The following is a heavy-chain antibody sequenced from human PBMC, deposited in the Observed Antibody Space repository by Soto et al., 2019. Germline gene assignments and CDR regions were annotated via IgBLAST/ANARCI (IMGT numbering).Heavy chain of an antibody. CDR1: GYTFTSYG. Sequence: QVQLVQSGAEVKKPGASVKVSCKASGYTFTSYGISWVRQAPGQGLEWMGWISAYNGNTNYAQKLQGRVTMTTDTSTSTAYMERRSLRSDDTAVYYCARGVKDIVVVVAATWDWFDPWGQGTLVTVSS. CDR2: ISAYNGNT. D-gene: IGHD2-15*01. J-gene: IGHJ5*02. CDR3: ARGVKDIVVVVAATWDWFDP. V-gene: IGHV1-18*01.